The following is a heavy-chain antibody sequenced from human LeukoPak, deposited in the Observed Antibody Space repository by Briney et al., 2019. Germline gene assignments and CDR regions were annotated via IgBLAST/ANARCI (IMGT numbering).Heavy chain of an antibody. CDR1: GGSFSGYY. CDR3: ARGRSWYGDSHFDY. J-gene: IGHJ4*02. CDR2: INHSGST. D-gene: IGHD4-17*01. Sequence: SETLSLTCAVYGGSFSGYYWSWIRQPPGKGLEWIGEINHSGSTNYNPSLKSRVTISVDMSKNQFSLKLSSVTAADTAVYYCARGRSWYGDSHFDYWGQGTLVTVSS. V-gene: IGHV4-34*01.